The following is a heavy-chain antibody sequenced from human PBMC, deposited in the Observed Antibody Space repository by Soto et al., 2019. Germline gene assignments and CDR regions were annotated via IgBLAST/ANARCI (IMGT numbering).Heavy chain of an antibody. CDR2: TKNKAKSFTT. Sequence: PGGSLRLSCAASGFTFSDHYMDWVRQAPGKGLEWVGRTKNKAKSFTTEYAASVKGRFTISRDDAKNSLYLQMSSLETEDTAVYYCARELMTTVTYFDYWGKGTLVTVSS. CDR3: ARELMTTVTYFDY. J-gene: IGHJ4*02. CDR1: GFTFSDHY. D-gene: IGHD4-17*01. V-gene: IGHV3-72*01.